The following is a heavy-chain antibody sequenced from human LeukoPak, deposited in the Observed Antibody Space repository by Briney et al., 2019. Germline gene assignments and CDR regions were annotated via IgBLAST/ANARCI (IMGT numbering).Heavy chain of an antibody. CDR2: IKQDGSEK. CDR1: GFTFSSYW. CDR3: ARGQWQDAFDI. Sequence: GGSLRLSCAASGFTFSSYWMSWVRQAPGKGLEWVANIKQDGSEKYYVDSVKGRFTISRDNAKNTLYLQMNSLRAEDTAVYYCARGQWQDAFDIWGQGTMVTVSS. D-gene: IGHD6-19*01. J-gene: IGHJ3*02. V-gene: IGHV3-7*04.